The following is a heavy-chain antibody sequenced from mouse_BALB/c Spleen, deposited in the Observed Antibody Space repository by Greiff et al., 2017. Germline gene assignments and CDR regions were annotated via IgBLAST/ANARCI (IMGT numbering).Heavy chain of an antibody. CDR1: GFTFSDYY. CDR3: TRDHYGNNYFDY. CDR2: ISDGGSYT. D-gene: IGHD2-1*01. Sequence: EVKLVESGGGLVKPGGSLKLSCAASGFTFSDYYMYWVRQTPEKRLEWVATISDGGSYTYYPDSVKGRFTISRDNAKNTLYLQMSSLKSEDTAMYYCTRDHYGNNYFDYWGQGTTLTVSS. J-gene: IGHJ2*01. V-gene: IGHV5-4*02.